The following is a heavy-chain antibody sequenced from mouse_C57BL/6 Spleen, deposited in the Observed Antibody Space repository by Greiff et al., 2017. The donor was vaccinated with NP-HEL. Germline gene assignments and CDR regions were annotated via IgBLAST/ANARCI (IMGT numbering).Heavy chain of an antibody. V-gene: IGHV1-69*01. CDR3: ARSHYGSSGFAY. CDR2: IDPSDSYT. D-gene: IGHD1-1*01. Sequence: QVQLQQPGAELVMPGASVKLSCKASGYTFTSYWMHWVKQRPGQGLEWIGEIDPSDSYTNYNQKFKGKSTLTVDKSSSTAYMQLSSLTSEDSAVYYCARSHYGSSGFAYWGQGTLVTVSA. CDR1: GYTFTSYW. J-gene: IGHJ3*01.